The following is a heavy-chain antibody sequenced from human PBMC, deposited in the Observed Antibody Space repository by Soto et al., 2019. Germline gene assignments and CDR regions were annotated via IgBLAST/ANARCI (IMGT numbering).Heavy chain of an antibody. CDR3: AKVSLQSMSPITLFGVLNTETYYYYGMDV. J-gene: IGHJ6*02. V-gene: IGHV3-23*01. Sequence: PGGSLRLSCAASGFTFSSYAMSWVRQAPGKGLEWVSAISGSGGSTYYADSVKGRFTISRDNSKNTLYLQMNSLRAEDTAVYYCAKVSLQSMSPITLFGVLNTETYYYYGMDVWGQGTTVTVSS. CDR1: GFTFSSYA. CDR2: ISGSGGST. D-gene: IGHD3-3*01.